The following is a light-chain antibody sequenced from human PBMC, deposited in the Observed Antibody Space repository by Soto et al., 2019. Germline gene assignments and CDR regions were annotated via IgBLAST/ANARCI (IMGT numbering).Light chain of an antibody. V-gene: IGKV3-20*01. CDR1: QTVSSSY. J-gene: IGKJ2*01. CDR3: QQYGPSPMYT. CDR2: GAS. Sequence: EIVLTQSPGTLSLSPGERATLSCRASQTVSSSYLAWYKQKPAQAPRLLFYGASTRATGIQGRFSGSASGTDFTLTISRLEPEDFAVYYCQQYGPSPMYTFGQGTNLEIK.